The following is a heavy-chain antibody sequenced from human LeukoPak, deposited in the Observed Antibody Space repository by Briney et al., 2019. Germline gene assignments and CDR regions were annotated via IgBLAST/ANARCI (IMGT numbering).Heavy chain of an antibody. CDR3: AAGRIAVARY. CDR2: INPSSGGT. Sequence: ASVKVSCKASGGTFSSYAINWVRQATGQGLEWMGWINPSSGGTNYAQKFQGRVTMTRDTSISTAYMELSRLRSDDTAVYYCAAGRIAVARYWGQGTLVTVSS. V-gene: IGHV1-2*02. CDR1: GGTFSSYA. D-gene: IGHD6-19*01. J-gene: IGHJ4*02.